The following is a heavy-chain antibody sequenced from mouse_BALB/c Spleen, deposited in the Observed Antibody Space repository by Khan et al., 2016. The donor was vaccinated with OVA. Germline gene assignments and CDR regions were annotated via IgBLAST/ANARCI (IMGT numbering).Heavy chain of an antibody. V-gene: IGHV5-9-4*01. CDR2: ISSGGSYT. CDR3: ARASYNYGSSPWFFDY. Sequence: EVELVESGGGLVKPGGSLKLSCAASGFTFSSYAMSWVRQSPEKRLEWVAEISSGGSYTYYTDTVTGRFTISRDNAKNTLYLEMSSLRSKDTAMYYCARASYNYGSSPWFFDYWGQCTTLTVSS. D-gene: IGHD1-1*01. J-gene: IGHJ2*01. CDR1: GFTFSSYA.